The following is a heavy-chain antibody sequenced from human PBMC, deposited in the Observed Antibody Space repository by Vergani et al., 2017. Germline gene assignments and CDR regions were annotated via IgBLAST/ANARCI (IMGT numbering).Heavy chain of an antibody. J-gene: IGHJ4*02. CDR2: VNPEGTNT. CDR3: ARDVRIDAEGTELDY. Sequence: EVQLLESGGNLVQPGGSLRLSCAASGFTFSRHWMHWVRQAPGKGLVWVSRVNPEGTNTPYADSVKGRFTISRDNAKNMMYLQLNSLRDEETAVYYCARDVRIDAEGTELDYWGQGTLVTVSS. V-gene: IGHV3-74*01. D-gene: IGHD1-14*01. CDR1: GFTFSRHW.